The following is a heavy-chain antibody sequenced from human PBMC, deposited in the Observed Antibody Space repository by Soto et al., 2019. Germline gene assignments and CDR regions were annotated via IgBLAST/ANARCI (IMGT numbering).Heavy chain of an antibody. Sequence: QLQLQESGPGLVKPSETLSLTCTVSGGSISSSSYYWGWIRQPPGKGLEWIGSIYYSGSTYYNPSLKSRVTISVDTSKNQFSLKLSSVTAADTAVYYCARHGDIVVVPAAAVFDYWGKGTLVTVSS. CDR2: IYYSGST. V-gene: IGHV4-39*01. CDR3: ARHGDIVVVPAAAVFDY. J-gene: IGHJ4*02. D-gene: IGHD2-2*01. CDR1: GGSISSSSYY.